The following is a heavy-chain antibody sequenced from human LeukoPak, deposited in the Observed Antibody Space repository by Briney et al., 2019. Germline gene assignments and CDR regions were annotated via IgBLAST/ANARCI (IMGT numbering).Heavy chain of an antibody. CDR3: ARKDSGSDAFDI. J-gene: IGHJ3*02. CDR1: GGSISSGGYY. D-gene: IGHD5-12*01. V-gene: IGHV4-30-2*01. CDR2: VYHSGST. Sequence: SETLSLTCTVSGGSISSGGYYWSWIRQPPGKGLEWIGYVYHSGSTYYNPSLKSRVTISVDRSKNQFSLKLSSVTAADTAVYYCARKDSGSDAFDIWGQGTMVTVSS.